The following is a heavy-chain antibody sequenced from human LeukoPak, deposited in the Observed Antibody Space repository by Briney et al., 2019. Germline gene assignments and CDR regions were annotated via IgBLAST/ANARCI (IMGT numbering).Heavy chain of an antibody. Sequence: PSETLSLTCTVSGGSISSSSYYWGWIRQPPGKGLEWIGSIYYSGSTYYNPSLKSRVTMSVDTSKDQFSLNLSSVTAADTAVYYCARLAMVRGVTQYYFDYWGQGTLVTVSS. CDR3: ARLAMVRGVTQYYFDY. CDR2: IYYSGST. CDR1: GGSISSSSYY. D-gene: IGHD3-10*01. J-gene: IGHJ4*02. V-gene: IGHV4-39*01.